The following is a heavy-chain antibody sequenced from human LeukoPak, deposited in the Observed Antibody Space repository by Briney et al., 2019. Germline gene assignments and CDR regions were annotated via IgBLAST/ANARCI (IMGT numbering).Heavy chain of an antibody. CDR1: GFTFGTYA. CDR3: ARDFGDLDAFDV. Sequence: GGSLRLSCSASGFTFGTYAMSWVRQAPGKGLEWVSAISAGSSTFYADSVRGRFIVSRDNSKNTLYLQMSSLRAEDTALYYCARDFGDLDAFDVWGQGTMVTVSS. CDR2: ISAGSST. J-gene: IGHJ3*01. V-gene: IGHV3-23*01. D-gene: IGHD4-17*01.